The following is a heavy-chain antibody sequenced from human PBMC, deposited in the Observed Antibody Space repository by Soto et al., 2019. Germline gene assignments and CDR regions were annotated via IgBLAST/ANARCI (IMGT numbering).Heavy chain of an antibody. V-gene: IGHV3-23*01. Sequence: EVQLLESGGGLVQPGGSLRLCCAVSGFTFSSHAMSWVRQAPGKGLDCVSSITGSGDSTYYADSVKGRFTISRDKSKSTLYLQMNSLRADDTAVNYCAKDLQFNGWLRAQTFDYWGQGTQVNVSS. CDR2: ITGSGDST. CDR1: GFTFSSHA. CDR3: AKDLQFNGWLRAQTFDY. J-gene: IGHJ4*02. D-gene: IGHD6-19*01.